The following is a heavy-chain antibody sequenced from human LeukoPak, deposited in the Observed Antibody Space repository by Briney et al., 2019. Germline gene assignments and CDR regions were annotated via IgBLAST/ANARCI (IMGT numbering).Heavy chain of an antibody. D-gene: IGHD3-10*01. V-gene: IGHV3-30*04. J-gene: IGHJ4*02. CDR3: ARPIMVRGVILGSGVDY. Sequence: GRSLRLSCAASGFTFSSYAMHWVRQAPGKGLEWAAVISYDGSNKYYADSVKGRFTISRDNSKNTLYLQMNSLRAEDTAVYYCARPIMVRGVILGSGVDYWGQGTLVTVSS. CDR2: ISYDGSNK. CDR1: GFTFSSYA.